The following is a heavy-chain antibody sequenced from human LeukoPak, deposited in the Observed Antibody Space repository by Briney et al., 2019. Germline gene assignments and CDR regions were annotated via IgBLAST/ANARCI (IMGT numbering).Heavy chain of an antibody. D-gene: IGHD2/OR15-2a*01. CDR2: IYYSGST. CDR3: ARQTGYYRY. V-gene: IGHV4-59*08. J-gene: IGHJ1*01. Sequence: KSSGTLSLTCTVPGGSISSDDWSWIRQPPGKGLKWLGHIYYSGSTNYNASLKSRITISVATTKNQLPLRLNSVCAAHTAAYYSARQTGYYRYWGQGTLVAVSS. CDR1: GGSISSDD.